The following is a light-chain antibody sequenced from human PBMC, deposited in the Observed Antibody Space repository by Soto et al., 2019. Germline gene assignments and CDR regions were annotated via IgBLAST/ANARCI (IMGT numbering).Light chain of an antibody. J-gene: IGLJ1*01. CDR3: SSYTSSSTYV. Sequence: QSVLTQPVSVAGSPGQSITVSCTGTSSDVGGYNYVSWYQQHPGKAPKLMIYDVSDRPSGVSNRFSGSKSGNTASLTISGLQAEDEADYYCSSYTSSSTYVFGTGTKVTAL. V-gene: IGLV2-14*01. CDR1: SSDVGGYNY. CDR2: DVS.